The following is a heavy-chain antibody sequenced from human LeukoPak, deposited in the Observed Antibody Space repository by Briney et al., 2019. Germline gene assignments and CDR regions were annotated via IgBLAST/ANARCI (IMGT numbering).Heavy chain of an antibody. CDR1: GFTFSDSG. CDR3: TSLSGSSAEGY. J-gene: IGHJ4*02. CDR2: IRSKAKSYAT. Sequence: GGSLRLSCTASGFTFSDSGIHWVRQASGKGLEWVGLIRSKAKSYATAYAASVKGRFTISRDDSKNTVYLQMNSLKTEDTAVYYCTSLSGSSAEGYWGQGTLVTVSS. D-gene: IGHD3-22*01. V-gene: IGHV3-73*01.